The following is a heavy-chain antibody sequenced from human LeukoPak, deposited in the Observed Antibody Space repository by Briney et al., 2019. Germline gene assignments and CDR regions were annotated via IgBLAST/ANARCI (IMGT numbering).Heavy chain of an antibody. V-gene: IGHV3-66*01. J-gene: IGHJ6*02. CDR1: GFTVSSNY. Sequence: GGSLRLSCAASGFTVSSNYMSWVRQAPGKGLEWVSLIYSGGSTYYADSVKGRFTISRDNSKNTLYLQMDSLRAEDTAVYYCASRDKGYYYGMDVWGQGTTVTVSS. CDR2: IYSGGST. CDR3: ASRDKGYYYGMDV. D-gene: IGHD5-24*01.